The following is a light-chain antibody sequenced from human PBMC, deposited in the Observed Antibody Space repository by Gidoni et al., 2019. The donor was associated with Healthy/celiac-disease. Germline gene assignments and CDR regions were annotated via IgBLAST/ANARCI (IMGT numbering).Light chain of an antibody. J-gene: IGKJ5*01. CDR3: QQYNNWPIT. CDR1: QSVSSN. CDR2: GAS. V-gene: IGKV3-15*01. Sequence: PATLSVSPGERATLSCRASQSVSSNLAWYQQKPGQAPRLLIYGASTRATGIPARFSGSGSGTEFTLTISSLQSEDFAVYYCQQYNNWPITFGQGTRLVIK.